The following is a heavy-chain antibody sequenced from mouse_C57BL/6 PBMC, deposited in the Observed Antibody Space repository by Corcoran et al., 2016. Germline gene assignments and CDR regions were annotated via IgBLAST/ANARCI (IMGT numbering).Heavy chain of an antibody. CDR3: ARFGDYYCRRAWFAY. CDR2: INPTNGGT. CDR1: GYTFTDYY. D-gene: IGHD1-1*01. Sequence: EVQLQQSGPELVKPGASVKISCKASGYTFTDYYMNWVKQSHGKSLEWIGDINPTNGGTSYNQKFKGKATLNVDKSSSTASMEHRSLTSEDSAGYYWARFGDYYCRRAWFAYWGQGTLVTVSA. V-gene: IGHV1-26*01. J-gene: IGHJ3*01.